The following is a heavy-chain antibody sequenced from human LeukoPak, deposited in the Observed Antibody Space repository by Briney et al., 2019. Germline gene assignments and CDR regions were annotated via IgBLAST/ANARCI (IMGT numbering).Heavy chain of an antibody. CDR3: ARARGEGGYDPFYYYYMDV. V-gene: IGHV1-69*06. CDR1: GGTFSSYA. D-gene: IGHD5-12*01. Sequence: ASVKVSCKASGGTFSSYAINWVRQAPGQGLEWMGRIIPIFGTANYAQKFQGRVTITADKSTSTAYMELSSLRSEDTAVYYCARARGEGGYDPFYYYYMDVWGKGTTVTVSS. CDR2: IIPIFGTA. J-gene: IGHJ6*03.